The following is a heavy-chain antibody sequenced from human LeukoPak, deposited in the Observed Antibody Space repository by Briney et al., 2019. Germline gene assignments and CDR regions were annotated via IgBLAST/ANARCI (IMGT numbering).Heavy chain of an antibody. CDR2: IYIGGST. J-gene: IGHJ4*02. V-gene: IGHV3-53*01. Sequence: PGGSLRLSCAASGFTVSSNYMSWVRQAPGKGLEWVSVIYIGGSTYYADSVRGRFTISRDNSKNTLYLQMNSLRAEDTAVYYCATSGVGATNFDYWGQGTLVTVSS. CDR1: GFTVSSNY. CDR3: ATSGVGATNFDY. D-gene: IGHD1-26*01.